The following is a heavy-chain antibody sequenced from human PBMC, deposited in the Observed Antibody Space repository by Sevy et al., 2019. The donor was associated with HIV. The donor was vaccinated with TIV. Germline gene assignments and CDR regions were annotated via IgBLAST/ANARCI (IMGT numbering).Heavy chain of an antibody. CDR3: ARDKADIWGYDFWSGYYMGNWFDP. CDR1: GYTFTSYG. Sequence: ASVKVSCKASGYTFTSYGISWVRQAPGQGLEWMGWISAYNGNTNYAQKLQGRVTMTTDTSTSTAYMELRSLRSDDTAVYYCARDKADIWGYDFWSGYYMGNWFDPWGQGTLVTVSS. D-gene: IGHD3-3*01. J-gene: IGHJ5*02. V-gene: IGHV1-18*01. CDR2: ISAYNGNT.